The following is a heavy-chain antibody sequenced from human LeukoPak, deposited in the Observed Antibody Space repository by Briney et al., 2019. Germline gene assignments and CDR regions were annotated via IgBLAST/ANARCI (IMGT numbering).Heavy chain of an antibody. J-gene: IGHJ4*02. CDR1: GFTFISYA. Sequence: GGPLRLSCAASGFTFISYAMSWVRQAPGKGLEWFSSISGSGGRTSYADSVQGRFTTSRANSKNTLYLELNSLRAQDPAVYFCAMAVIGRGLPLDYWGEGTLVGVS. D-gene: IGHD3-16*01. V-gene: IGHV3-23*01. CDR2: ISGSGGRT. CDR3: AMAVIGRGLPLDY.